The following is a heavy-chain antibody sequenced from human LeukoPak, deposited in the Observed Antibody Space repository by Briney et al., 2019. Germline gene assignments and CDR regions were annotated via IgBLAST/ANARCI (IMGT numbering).Heavy chain of an antibody. D-gene: IGHD4-17*01. CDR3: ARVSPNLGDYHLDY. CDR1: GFTVSSNY. J-gene: IGHJ4*02. Sequence: GGSLRLSCAASGFTVSSNYMSWVRQAPGKGLEWVAVIYSGGSTYYADSVKGRFPISRDNSNNTLYLQMNSLRAEDTAVYYCARVSPNLGDYHLDYWGQGTLATVSS. V-gene: IGHV3-53*01. CDR2: IYSGGST.